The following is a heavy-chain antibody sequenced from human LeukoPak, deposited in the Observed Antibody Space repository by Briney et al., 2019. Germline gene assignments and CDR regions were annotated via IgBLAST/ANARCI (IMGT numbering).Heavy chain of an antibody. D-gene: IGHD6-13*01. CDR2: IYYSGST. V-gene: IGHV4-59*08. CDR3: ARHSHHSRELGSARNFDY. J-gene: IGHJ4*02. CDR1: GGSISSYY. Sequence: SENLSLTCTVSGGSISSYYWSWIRPPPGKGLEWIWNIYYSGSTNYNPSLKSRVTISVDTSKNQFSLRLTSVTAADTAVYYCARHSHHSRELGSARNFDYWGQGTLVTVSS.